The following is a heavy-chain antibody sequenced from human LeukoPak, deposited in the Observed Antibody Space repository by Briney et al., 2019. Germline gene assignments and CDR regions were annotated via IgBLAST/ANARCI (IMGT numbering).Heavy chain of an antibody. J-gene: IGHJ4*02. V-gene: IGHV4-4*09. D-gene: IGHD3-22*01. CDR3: ARRAYYDSSGHTVFDY. CDR2: IYTSGST. CDR1: GGSISSYY. Sequence: SETLSLTCTVSGGSISSYYWSWIRQPSGKGLEWIGYIYTSGSTNYNPSLKSRVTISVDTSKNQFSLKLSSVTAADTAVYYCARRAYYDSSGHTVFDYWGQGTLVTVSS.